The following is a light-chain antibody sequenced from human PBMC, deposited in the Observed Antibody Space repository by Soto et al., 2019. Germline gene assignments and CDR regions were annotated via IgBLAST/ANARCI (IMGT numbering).Light chain of an antibody. Sequence: QTVVTQEPSLTVSPGGTVTLTCGSDTGAVTRGHYPYWFQQKPGQAPRTLIYDTSNEHPWTPARFSGSLIGGKAALTLSGAQPEDEAEYYCLLSYRGVRVFGGGTKLTVL. CDR3: LLSYRGVRV. CDR1: TGAVTRGHY. V-gene: IGLV7-46*01. J-gene: IGLJ2*01. CDR2: DTS.